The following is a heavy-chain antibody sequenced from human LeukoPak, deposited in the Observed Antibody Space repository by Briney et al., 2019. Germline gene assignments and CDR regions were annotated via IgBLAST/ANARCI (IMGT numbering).Heavy chain of an antibody. V-gene: IGHV3-21*01. CDR1: GFTFSSYS. D-gene: IGHD2-21*01. Sequence: GGSLRLSCAASGFTFSSYSMSWVRQAPGKGLEWVSSISSSSSYIYYADSVKGRFTISRDNAKNSLYLQMNSLRAEDTAVYYCARDMYCGGDCYPPTHYYYYMDVWGKGTTVTVSS. J-gene: IGHJ6*03. CDR2: ISSSSSYI. CDR3: ARDMYCGGDCYPPTHYYYYMDV.